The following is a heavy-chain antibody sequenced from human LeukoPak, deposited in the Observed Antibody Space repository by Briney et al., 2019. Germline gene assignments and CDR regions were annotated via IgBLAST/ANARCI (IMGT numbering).Heavy chain of an antibody. CDR3: ASGGSYFDVNWFDP. J-gene: IGHJ5*02. V-gene: IGHV4-38-2*02. CDR1: GYSISSGYY. D-gene: IGHD1-26*01. Sequence: KASETLSLTCTVSGYSISSGYYWGWIRQPPGKGLEWIGSIYYSGRTYYNPSLKSRVTISVDTSKNQFSLKLSSVTAADTAVYYCASGGSYFDVNWFDPWGQGTLVTVSS. CDR2: IYYSGRT.